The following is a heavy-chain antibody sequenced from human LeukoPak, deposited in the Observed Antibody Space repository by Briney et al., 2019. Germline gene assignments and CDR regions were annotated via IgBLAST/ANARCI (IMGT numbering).Heavy chain of an antibody. J-gene: IGHJ4*02. CDR1: GDSMSSYY. CDR2: IYYSGST. CDR3: ARHGGDRYYYDSSGYFDY. D-gene: IGHD3-22*01. Sequence: PSETLSLTCSVSGDSMSSYYWSWIRQPPGKGLEWIGYIYYSGSTNYNPSLKSRVTISVDTSKNQFSLKLSSVTAADTAVYYCARHGGDRYYYDSSGYFDYWGQGTLVTVSS. V-gene: IGHV4-59*08.